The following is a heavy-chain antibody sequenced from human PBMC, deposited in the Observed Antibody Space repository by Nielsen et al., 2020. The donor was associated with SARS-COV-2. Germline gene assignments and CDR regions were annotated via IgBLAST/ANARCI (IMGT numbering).Heavy chain of an antibody. J-gene: IGHJ6*02. V-gene: IGHV3-30-3*01. Sequence: WTRQPPGKGLEWVAGISYHGNNKYHTDSVKGRFTISRENSKNTLYLQMNSLRAEDTALYYCVRDQESLVGASTGNGLDVWGQGTTVTVSS. D-gene: IGHD1-26*01. CDR3: VRDQESLVGASTGNGLDV. CDR2: ISYHGNNK.